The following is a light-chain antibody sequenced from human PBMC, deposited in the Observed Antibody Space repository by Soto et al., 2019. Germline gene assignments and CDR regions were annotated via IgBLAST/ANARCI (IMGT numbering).Light chain of an antibody. V-gene: IGLV2-14*01. CDR3: SSFTDSFTLV. CDR1: SSDVGGYNH. J-gene: IGLJ2*01. Sequence: QSVLAQPASVSGSPGQSITISCTGTSSDVGGYNHVSWYQQHPGKAPKLMIYEVSHRPSGISNRFSGSKSGNTASLTISGLQADDEADYYCSSFTDSFTLVFGGGTKVTVL. CDR2: EVS.